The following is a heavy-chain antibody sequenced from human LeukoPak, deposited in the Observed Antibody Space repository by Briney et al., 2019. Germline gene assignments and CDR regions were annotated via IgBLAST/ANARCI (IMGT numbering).Heavy chain of an antibody. CDR1: GYTFTGNY. D-gene: IGHD3-3*01. CDR3: ARAPPGILRLLAWIFPLYY. Sequence: ASVKVSCKASGYTFTGNYIHWVRQAPGQGLEWMGWINPNHGGTNYAQTFQGRVTMTTDTSTSTAYMELNSLRSDDTAMYYCARAPPGILRLLAWIFPLYYCGQGTQVTVSS. CDR2: INPNHGGT. V-gene: IGHV1-2*02. J-gene: IGHJ4*02.